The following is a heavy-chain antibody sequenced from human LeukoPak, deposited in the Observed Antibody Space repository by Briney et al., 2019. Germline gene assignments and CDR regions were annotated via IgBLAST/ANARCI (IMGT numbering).Heavy chain of an antibody. V-gene: IGHV4-39*01. Sequence: PSETLSLTCTVSGDFISSRSYYWGWIRQPPGKGLEWIGTISFNERTYYNPSLKSRVSISGDTSKNQFSLRLSSVTAADTAMYYCARGRWFGELLPYYYYYGMDVWGQGTTVTVSS. J-gene: IGHJ6*02. D-gene: IGHD3-10*01. CDR3: ARGRWFGELLPYYYYYGMDV. CDR1: GDFISSRSYY. CDR2: ISFNERT.